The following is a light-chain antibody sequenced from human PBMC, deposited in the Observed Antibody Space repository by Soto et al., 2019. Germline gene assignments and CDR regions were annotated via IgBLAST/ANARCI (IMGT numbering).Light chain of an antibody. J-gene: IGKJ2*01. CDR1: QSVSSSY. CDR2: GAS. CDR3: QQYGGSSLYT. Sequence: EIVLTQSPGTLSLSPGERATLSCRASQSVSSSYLGWYQQKPGQAPRLLIYGASSRATDIPDRFTGSGSGTDFTLTISRLEPEDSAVYYCQQYGGSSLYTFGQGTKLEIK. V-gene: IGKV3-20*01.